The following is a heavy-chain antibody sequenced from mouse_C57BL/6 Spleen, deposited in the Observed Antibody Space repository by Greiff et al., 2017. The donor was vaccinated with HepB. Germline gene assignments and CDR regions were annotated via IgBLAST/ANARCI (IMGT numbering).Heavy chain of an antibody. V-gene: IGHV5-6*01. CDR3: ARHYGSVYYAMDY. J-gene: IGHJ4*01. CDR2: ISSGGSYT. CDR1: GFTFSSYG. Sequence: DVQLVESGGDLVKPGGSLKLSCAASGFTFSSYGMSWVRQTPDKRLEWVATISSGGSYTYYPDSVKGRFTISRDNAKNTLYLQMSSLKSEDTAMYYCARHYGSVYYAMDYWGQGTSVTVSS. D-gene: IGHD1-1*01.